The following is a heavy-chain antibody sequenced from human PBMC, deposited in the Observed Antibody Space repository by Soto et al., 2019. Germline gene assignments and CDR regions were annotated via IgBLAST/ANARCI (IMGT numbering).Heavy chain of an antibody. D-gene: IGHD2-15*01. J-gene: IGHJ3*02. V-gene: IGHV1-69*13. CDR3: AREWGVVAAGVGAFDI. CDR1: GGTFSSYA. Sequence: SVKVSCKASGGTFSSYAISWVRQAPGQGLEWMGGIIPIFGTANYAQKFQGRVTITADESTSTAYMELSSLRSEDTAVYYCAREWGVVAAGVGAFDIWGQGTMVTVSS. CDR2: IIPIFGTA.